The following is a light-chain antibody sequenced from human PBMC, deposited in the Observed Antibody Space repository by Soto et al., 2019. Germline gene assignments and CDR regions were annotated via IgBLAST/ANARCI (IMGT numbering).Light chain of an antibody. CDR2: EGS. CDR1: SSDVGSYNL. V-gene: IGLV2-23*01. CDR3: CSYVTTPEI. J-gene: IGLJ1*01. Sequence: QSVLTQPASVSGSPGQSIAISCTGTSSDVGSYNLVSWYQQHPGKAPKLMIYEGSKRPSGISNRFSGSKSGNTASLIISGLQAEDEADYYCCSYVTTPEIFGTGTKVTVL.